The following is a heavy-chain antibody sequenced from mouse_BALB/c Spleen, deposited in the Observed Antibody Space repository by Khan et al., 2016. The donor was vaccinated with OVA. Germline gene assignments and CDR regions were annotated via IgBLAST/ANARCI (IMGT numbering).Heavy chain of an antibody. CDR1: GYSFTNYG. V-gene: IGHV9-3-1*01. CDR2: INTYTGEP. CDR3: ARPPYFSYTVDY. D-gene: IGHD2-10*01. Sequence: QVQLQQSGPELKKPGETVKISCKASGYSFTNYGINWVKQSPGKALKWMGWINTYTGEPTYADDFKGRFAFSLETSANTAYLQINILKNEDTATYFCARPPYFSYTVDYWGQGTSGTVSS. J-gene: IGHJ4*01.